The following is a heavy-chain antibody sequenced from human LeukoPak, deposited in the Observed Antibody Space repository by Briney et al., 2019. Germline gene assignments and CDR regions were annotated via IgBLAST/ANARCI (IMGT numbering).Heavy chain of an antibody. CDR2: ISASGGAT. J-gene: IGHJ4*02. CDR3: AKDRRYFGSGLDS. D-gene: IGHD3-10*01. Sequence: GGSLRLSCAASEFTFSSNTMNWVRQVPGKGLEWVSVISASGGATYYADSVKGRFTISRDNSKNTLYLQMNSLRAEDTAIYYCAKDRRYFGSGLDSWGQETLVTVSS. V-gene: IGHV3-23*01. CDR1: EFTFSSNT.